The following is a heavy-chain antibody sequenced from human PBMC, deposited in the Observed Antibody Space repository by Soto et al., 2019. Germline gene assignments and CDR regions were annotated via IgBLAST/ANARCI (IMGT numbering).Heavy chain of an antibody. CDR2: ISAYNGNT. Sequence: ASVKVSCKASGYTFTSYGISWVRQAPGQGLEWMGWISAYNGNTNYAQKLQGRVTMTTDTSTSTAYMELRSLRSDDTAVYYCARAGPRGYSGYDFDYWSQGTLVTVSS. V-gene: IGHV1-18*01. CDR3: ARAGPRGYSGYDFDY. J-gene: IGHJ4*02. CDR1: GYTFTSYG. D-gene: IGHD5-12*01.